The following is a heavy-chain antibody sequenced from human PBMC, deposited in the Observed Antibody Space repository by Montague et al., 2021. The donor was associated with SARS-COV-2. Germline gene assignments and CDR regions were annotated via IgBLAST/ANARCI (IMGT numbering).Heavy chain of an antibody. CDR2: MFTSGST. D-gene: IGHD3-9*01. Sequence: TLSLTCTVSGASISNPTYSWGWIRQPAGKELEWIGRMFTSGSTTYNPSLKSRVTISVDTSKNQFSLRLNSVTAADTAVYYCARRTDILTGYYDYWGQGTLVTVSS. CDR1: GASISNPTYS. V-gene: IGHV4-61*02. CDR3: ARRTDILTGYYDY. J-gene: IGHJ4*02.